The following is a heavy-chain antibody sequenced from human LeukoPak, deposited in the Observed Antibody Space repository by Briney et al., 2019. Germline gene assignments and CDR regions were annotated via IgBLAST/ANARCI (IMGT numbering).Heavy chain of an antibody. D-gene: IGHD3-10*01. Sequence: GGSLRLSCAASGLTFSSYAMHWVRQAPGKGLEWVAFIRYDGSNKYYADSVKGRFTISRDNSKNTLYLQMNSLRAEDTAVYYCAKDSVWFGEVDYMDVWGKGTTVTISS. CDR2: IRYDGSNK. J-gene: IGHJ6*03. CDR1: GLTFSSYA. V-gene: IGHV3-30*02. CDR3: AKDSVWFGEVDYMDV.